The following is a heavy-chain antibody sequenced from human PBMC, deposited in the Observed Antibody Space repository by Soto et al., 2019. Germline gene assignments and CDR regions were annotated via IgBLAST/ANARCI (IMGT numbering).Heavy chain of an antibody. CDR1: GGTFSSYA. V-gene: IGHV1-69*13. CDR3: ARPICISTSCSSYRSGIYYNHYSYYYGIDV. J-gene: IGHJ6*02. D-gene: IGHD3-10*01. Sequence: SVKVSCKASGGTFSSYAISWVRQAPGQGLEWMGGIIPIFGTANYAQKFQGRVTITADESTSTAYMELSSLRSEDTAVYYCARPICISTSCSSYRSGIYYNHYSYYYGIDVWGPGPTVNVSS. CDR2: IIPIFGTA.